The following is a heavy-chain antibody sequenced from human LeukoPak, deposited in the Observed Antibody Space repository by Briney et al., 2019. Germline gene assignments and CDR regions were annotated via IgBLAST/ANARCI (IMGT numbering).Heavy chain of an antibody. J-gene: IGHJ6*02. V-gene: IGHV3-66*01. CDR2: ISSDGNT. CDR3: ARGQEQFSSPWQWGPRRRNFYYYGMDV. D-gene: IGHD6-19*01. CDR1: GFTVSSSS. Sequence: GGSLRLSCAASGFTVSSSSMNWVRLGPGKGLEWVSVISSDGNTYYADSVKGRFTISRDNSRNTLSLQMHGLRADDTAVYYCARGQEQFSSPWQWGPRRRNFYYYGMDVWGQGTTVTVSS.